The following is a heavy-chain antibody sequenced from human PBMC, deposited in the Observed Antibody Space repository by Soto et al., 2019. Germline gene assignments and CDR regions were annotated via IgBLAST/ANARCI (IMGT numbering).Heavy chain of an antibody. J-gene: IGHJ6*02. Sequence: SVKVSCKASGGTFSSYAISWVRQAPGQGLEWMGGIIPIFGTANYAQKFQGRVTITEDESTSTAYMELSSLRSEDTAVYYCARYGPGEWSSTHCYSYYGMDVWGQGTTVTVSS. CDR3: ARYGPGEWSSTHCYSYYGMDV. CDR2: IIPIFGTA. V-gene: IGHV1-69*13. D-gene: IGHD2-2*02. CDR1: GGTFSSYA.